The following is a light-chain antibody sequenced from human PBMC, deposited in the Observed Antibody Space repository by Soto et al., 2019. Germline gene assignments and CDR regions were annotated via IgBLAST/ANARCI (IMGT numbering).Light chain of an antibody. Sequence: EVVLTQSPGTLSLSPGERDNISCRASQRLSGSNVGWYQQKPGQAPSLLIYGASKRTTGVPDRFSGSGSGTDFTLTISRLEPEDFAVYYCHYYGRSPLPFGGGTKVEIK. J-gene: IGKJ4*01. CDR3: HYYGRSPLP. CDR2: GAS. CDR1: QRLSGSN. V-gene: IGKV3-20*01.